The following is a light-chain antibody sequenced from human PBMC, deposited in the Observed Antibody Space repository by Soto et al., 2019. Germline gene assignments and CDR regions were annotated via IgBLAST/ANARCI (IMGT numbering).Light chain of an antibody. CDR2: AAS. CDR1: RDIHTF. Sequence: DIQMTQSPPSLSASVGDRVTITCRASRDIHTFLAWYQQKPGEVPKLLVYAASTLQSGVPSRFIGSGSGTDFTLSISSLQPEDVATYYCHKYNAAPFTFGPGTKVYIK. V-gene: IGKV1-27*01. J-gene: IGKJ3*01. CDR3: HKYNAAPFT.